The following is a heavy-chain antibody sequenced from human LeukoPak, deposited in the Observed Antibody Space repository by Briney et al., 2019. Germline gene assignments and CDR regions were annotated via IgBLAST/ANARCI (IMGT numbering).Heavy chain of an antibody. CDR1: GYTFTGYY. CDR3: ARLGGPQPLDY. D-gene: IGHD3-16*01. V-gene: IGHV1-46*01. J-gene: IGHJ4*02. CDR2: INPSGGST. Sequence: ASVKVSCKASGYTFTGYYMHWVRQAPGQGLEWMGIINPSGGSTSYAQKFQGRVTMTRDMSTSTVYMELSSLRSEDTAVYYCARLGGPQPLDYWGQGTLVTVSS.